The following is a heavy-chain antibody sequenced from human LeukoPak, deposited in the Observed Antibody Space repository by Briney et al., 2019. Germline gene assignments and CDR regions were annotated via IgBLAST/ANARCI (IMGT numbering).Heavy chain of an antibody. D-gene: IGHD6-19*01. CDR2: IYYSGST. J-gene: IGHJ3*02. CDR3: ARQGWDLSGNAFDI. V-gene: IGHV4-59*08. CDR1: GGPISSYY. Sequence: KPSETLSLTCTVSGGPISSYYWSWIRQPPGKGLEWIGYIYYSGSTNYNPSLKSRVTISVDTSKNQFSLKLSSVTAADTAVYYCARQGWDLSGNAFDIWGQGTMVTVSS.